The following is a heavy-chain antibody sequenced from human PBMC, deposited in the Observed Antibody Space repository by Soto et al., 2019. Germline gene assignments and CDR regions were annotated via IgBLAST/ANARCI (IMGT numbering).Heavy chain of an antibody. CDR2: IIPIFGTA. CDR1: GGTFSSYA. Sequence: QVQLVQSGAEVKKPGSSVKVSCKASGGTFSSYAISWVRQTPGQGREWMGGIIPIFGTANYAQKFQGRVTITADESTSRAYMELSSLRSEDTAVYYCAVEGLWAGVVGLGVDAFDFWGQGTMVAVSS. J-gene: IGHJ3*01. D-gene: IGHD2-21*01. CDR3: AVEGLWAGVVGLGVDAFDF. V-gene: IGHV1-69*19.